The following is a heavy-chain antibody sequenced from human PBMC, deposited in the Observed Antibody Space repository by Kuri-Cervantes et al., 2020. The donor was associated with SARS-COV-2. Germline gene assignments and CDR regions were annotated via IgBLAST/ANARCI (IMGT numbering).Heavy chain of an antibody. D-gene: IGHD1-20*01. CDR1: GGTFSSYA. Sequence: SVKVSCKASGGTFSSYAISWVRQAPGQGLEWMGGIIPIFGTANYAQKFQGRVTITRNTSISTAYMELSSLRSEDTAVYYCTTDSITGPIMDVWGKGTTVTVSS. V-gene: IGHV1-69*05. J-gene: IGHJ6*03. CDR3: TTDSITGPIMDV. CDR2: IIPIFGTA.